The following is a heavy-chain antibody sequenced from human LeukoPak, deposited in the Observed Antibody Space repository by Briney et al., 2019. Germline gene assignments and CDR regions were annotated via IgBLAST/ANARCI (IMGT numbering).Heavy chain of an antibody. CDR2: ISYDGSNK. CDR3: ARAGGYDHSYYFDY. V-gene: IGHV3-30-3*01. CDR1: GFTFSSYA. D-gene: IGHD5-12*01. Sequence: PGGSLRLSCAASGFTFSSYAMHWVRQAPGKGLEWVAVISYDGSNKYYADSVKGRFTISRDNSKNTLYLQMNSLRAEDTAVYYCARAGGYDHSYYFDYWGQGTLVTVSS. J-gene: IGHJ4*02.